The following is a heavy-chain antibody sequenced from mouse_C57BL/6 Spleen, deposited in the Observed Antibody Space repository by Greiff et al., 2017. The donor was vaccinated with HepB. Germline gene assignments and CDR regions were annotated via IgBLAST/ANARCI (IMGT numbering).Heavy chain of an antibody. CDR1: GYTFTDYN. J-gene: IGHJ4*01. CDR3: ARYYGYDRGAMDY. D-gene: IGHD2-2*01. Sequence: VQLQQSGPELVKPGASVKMSCKASGYTFTDYNMHWVKQSHGKSLEWIGYINPNNGGTSYNQKFKGKATLTVHKSSSTAYMELRSLTSEDSAVYYCARYYGYDRGAMDYWGQGTSVTVSS. CDR2: INPNNGGT. V-gene: IGHV1-22*01.